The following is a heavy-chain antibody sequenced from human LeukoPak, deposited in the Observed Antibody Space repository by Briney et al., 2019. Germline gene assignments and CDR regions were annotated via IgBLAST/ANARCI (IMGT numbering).Heavy chain of an antibody. CDR2: ISGSGGST. CDR3: ASLTTGYYSWYFDY. J-gene: IGHJ4*02. CDR1: GFTFSSYA. D-gene: IGHD3-22*01. V-gene: IGHV3-23*01. Sequence: GGSLRLSCAASGFTFSSYAMSLVRQAPGKGLEWVSAISGSGGSTYYADSVKGRFTISRDNSKNTLYLQMNSLRAEDTAVYYCASLTTGYYSWYFDYWGQGTLVTVSS.